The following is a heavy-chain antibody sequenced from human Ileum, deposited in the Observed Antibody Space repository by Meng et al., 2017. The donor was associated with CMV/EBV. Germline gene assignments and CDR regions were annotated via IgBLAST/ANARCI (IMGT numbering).Heavy chain of an antibody. CDR3: VTADHHAIKY. D-gene: IGHD5-12*01. CDR1: GVFSTYT. Sequence: EQNKQCGAGLLKPSETLSLTCRLGGVFSTYTWSWIRQAPGKGLEWIGEINQYGSTNFNPSVKSRVTISRDTSKNQFSLTLNSVTAADAAVYYCVTADHHAIKYWGQGTLVTVSS. CDR2: INQYGST. J-gene: IGHJ4*02. V-gene: IGHV4-34*01.